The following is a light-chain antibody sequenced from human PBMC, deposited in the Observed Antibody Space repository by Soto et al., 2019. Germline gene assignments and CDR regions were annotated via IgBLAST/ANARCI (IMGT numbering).Light chain of an antibody. Sequence: QSVLTQPPSASGSPGQSVTISCTGTSSDVGGYNYVSWYQQHPGKGPKLIIYEVNERPSGVPDRFSGSKSGNTASLTVSGLQAEDEADYYCSSYAGINTYVLFGGGTKVTVL. CDR1: SSDVGGYNY. J-gene: IGLJ2*01. V-gene: IGLV2-8*01. CDR2: EVN. CDR3: SSYAGINTYVL.